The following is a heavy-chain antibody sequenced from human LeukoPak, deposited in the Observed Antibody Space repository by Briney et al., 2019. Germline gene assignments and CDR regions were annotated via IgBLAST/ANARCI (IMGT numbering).Heavy chain of an antibody. J-gene: IGHJ6*02. D-gene: IGHD4/OR15-4a*01. CDR1: GFTFSSYG. CDR2: ISYDGSHK. CDR3: SASRPHYGDYYGLDV. Sequence: GRSLRLSCAASGFTFSSYGMDWVRQAPGKGLEWVAVISYDGSHKYSADSVKGRFTISRDNSKNTLYLQMNSLRTEDTAVYFCSASRPHYGDYYGLDVWGHGTTVTVSS. V-gene: IGHV3-30*03.